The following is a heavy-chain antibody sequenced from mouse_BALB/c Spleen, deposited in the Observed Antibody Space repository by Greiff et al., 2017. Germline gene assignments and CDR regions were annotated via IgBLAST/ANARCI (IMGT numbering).Heavy chain of an antibody. V-gene: IGHV1-26*01. CDR2: VNPNNGGT. CDR3: ASSYDLWCFDY. J-gene: IGHJ2*01. CDR1: GYTLTDYY. D-gene: IGHD2-4*01. Sequence: VQLKQSGPELVKPGASVKISCKASGYTLTDYYMNWVKQSHGKSLEWLGLVNPNNGGTSYNQKFKGKATLTVDKSSSTAYIELRSLTSEDSAVYYCASSYDLWCFDYWGQGTTLTVSS.